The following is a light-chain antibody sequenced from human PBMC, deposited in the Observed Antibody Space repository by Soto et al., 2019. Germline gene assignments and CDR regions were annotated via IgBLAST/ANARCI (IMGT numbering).Light chain of an antibody. CDR1: QSVSNN. J-gene: IGKJ1*01. Sequence: ERVMTQTPATLSVSPGERVTLSCRASQSVSNNLARYQQKPGQAPRLLIYGASTRATGIPARFSGSGSGTEFTLTITSLQSEDFAVYYCQQYNNWPRTFGQGTKVDIK. CDR2: GAS. CDR3: QQYNNWPRT. V-gene: IGKV3-15*01.